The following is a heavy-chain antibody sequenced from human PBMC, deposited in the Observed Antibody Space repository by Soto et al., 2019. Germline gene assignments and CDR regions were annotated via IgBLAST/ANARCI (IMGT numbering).Heavy chain of an antibody. CDR2: IKAGNGNT. D-gene: IGHD1-26*01. CDR3: AGGGSGSYYIFDY. Sequence: ASVKVSCKASGYTFTSYAIHWVRQAPGQRLEWMGWIKAGNGNTKYSQKIQGRVNINRDTSASTAYMELSSLRSEDTAVYYCAGGGSGSYYIFDYWGQGTLVTVSS. J-gene: IGHJ4*02. V-gene: IGHV1-3*01. CDR1: GYTFTSYA.